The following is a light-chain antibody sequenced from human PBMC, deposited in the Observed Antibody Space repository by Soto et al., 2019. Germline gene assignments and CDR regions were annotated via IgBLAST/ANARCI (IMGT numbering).Light chain of an antibody. CDR3: SAYAGSNNRV. CDR2: EVS. J-gene: IGLJ1*01. CDR1: SSDVGGYNY. Sequence: QSALTQPPSASGSPGQSVTISCTGTSSDVGGYNYVSWYQQHPGKAPKLMIYEVSKRPSGVPDRVSGSKSGNTASLTVSGLQAEDEADYYCSAYAGSNNRVFGTGTKVTVL. V-gene: IGLV2-8*01.